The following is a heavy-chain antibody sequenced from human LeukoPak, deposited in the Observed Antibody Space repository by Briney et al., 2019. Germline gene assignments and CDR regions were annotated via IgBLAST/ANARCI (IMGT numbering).Heavy chain of an antibody. D-gene: IGHD2-2*01. V-gene: IGHV4-30-2*01. CDR2: IYHSGST. CDR3: AREGVGYCSSTSCRPTGGFDP. CDR1: GGSISSGGYY. Sequence: PSQTLSLTCTVSGGSISSGGYYWSWIRQPPGKGLEWIGYIYHSGSTYYNPSLKSRVTISVDRSKNQFSLKLSSVTAADTAVYYCAREGVGYCSSTSCRPTGGFDPWGQGTLVTVSS. J-gene: IGHJ5*02.